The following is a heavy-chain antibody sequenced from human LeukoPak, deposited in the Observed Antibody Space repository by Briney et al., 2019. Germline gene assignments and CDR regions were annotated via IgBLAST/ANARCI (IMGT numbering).Heavy chain of an antibody. CDR3: ARDRGLATSDWYSALRYFDL. CDR1: GYTFTSYD. J-gene: IGHJ2*01. V-gene: IGHV1-8*01. Sequence: GASVKVSCKASGYTFTSYDINWVRQATGQGLEWMGWMNPNSGNTGYAQKFQGRVTITRNTSISTAYMELSSLRSEDTAVYYCARDRGLATSDWYSALRYFDLWGRGTLVTVSS. D-gene: IGHD2-21*02. CDR2: MNPNSGNT.